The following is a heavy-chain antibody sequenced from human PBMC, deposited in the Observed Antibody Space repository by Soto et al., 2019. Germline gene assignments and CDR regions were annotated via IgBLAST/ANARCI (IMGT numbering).Heavy chain of an antibody. CDR1: GGSISRGGYS. CDR3: ARVKKGVVVAATDWFGP. V-gene: IGHV4-30-2*01. D-gene: IGHD2-15*01. Sequence: SETLSLTCAVSGGSISRGGYSWSWIRQPPGKGLEWIGYIYHSGSTYYNPSLKSRVTISVDRSKIQFSLKLSSVTAADTAVYYCARVKKGVVVAATDWFGPWGQGTLVTVSS. CDR2: IYHSGST. J-gene: IGHJ5*02.